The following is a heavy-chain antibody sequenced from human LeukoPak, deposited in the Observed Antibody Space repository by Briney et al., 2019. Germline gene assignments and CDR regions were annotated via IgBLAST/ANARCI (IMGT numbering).Heavy chain of an antibody. CDR3: ATGETGSTLCGY. CDR1: GGSFSGYY. Sequence: KPSETLSLTCAVYGGSFSGYYWSWIRQPPGKGLEWIGEINHSGSTNYNPSLKSRVTMSVDTSKNQFSLKLSSVTAADTAVYYCATGETGSTLCGYWGQGTLVTVSS. D-gene: IGHD1-1*01. CDR2: INHSGST. V-gene: IGHV4-34*01. J-gene: IGHJ4*02.